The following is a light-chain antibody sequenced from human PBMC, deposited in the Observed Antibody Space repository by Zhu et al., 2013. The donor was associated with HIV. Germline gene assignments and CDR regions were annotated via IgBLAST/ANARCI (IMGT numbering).Light chain of an antibody. V-gene: IGKV1-27*01. CDR1: HSISTY. CDR3: QEYDSAPXT. CDR2: TAS. Sequence: DIQMTQSPPSLSASVGDRVSITCRASHSISTYLAWYQQKPGEVPKLLIYTASTLQSGVPSRFSGSGSGTDFTLTISSLQPEDVATYYCQEYDSAPXTFGQGTKVEIK. J-gene: IGKJ1*01.